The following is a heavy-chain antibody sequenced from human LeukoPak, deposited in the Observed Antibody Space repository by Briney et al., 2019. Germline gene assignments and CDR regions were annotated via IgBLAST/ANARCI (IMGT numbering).Heavy chain of an antibody. J-gene: IGHJ4*02. CDR2: IYHSGST. CDR3: ARSSGYMSY. V-gene: IGHV4-38-2*02. Sequence: SETLSLTCTVSHYSISSNYYWGWIRPPPGKGLEWIGSIYHSGSTYYNPSPKSRVTISVDTSKNQFSLKLTSATAADTAVYYCARSSGYMSYWGQGTLVTVSS. CDR1: HYSISSNYY. D-gene: IGHD3-22*01.